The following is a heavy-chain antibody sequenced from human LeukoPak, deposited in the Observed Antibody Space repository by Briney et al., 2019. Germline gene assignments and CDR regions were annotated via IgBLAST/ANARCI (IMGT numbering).Heavy chain of an antibody. J-gene: IGHJ4*02. D-gene: IGHD3-10*01. V-gene: IGHV1-2*02. CDR3: ARSPLWFGELYSDY. CDR1: GYTFTRYY. CDR2: INPNSGGT. Sequence: ASVKVSCKASGYTFTRYYMHWVRQAPGQGLEWMGWINPNSGGTNYAQKFQGRVTMTRDTSISTAYMELSRLRSDDTAVYYCARSPLWFGELYSDYWGQGTLVTVSS.